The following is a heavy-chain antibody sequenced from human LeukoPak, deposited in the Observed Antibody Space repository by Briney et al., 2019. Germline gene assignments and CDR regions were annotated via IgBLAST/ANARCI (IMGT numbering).Heavy chain of an antibody. CDR2: IKEDGTEE. D-gene: IGHD1-1*01. CDR1: GPTFSISW. V-gene: IGHV3-7*05. CDR3: ARWNDGWEFYY. Sequence: GGSLRLSCAASGPTFSISWMTWVRQAPGKGLEWVAHIKEDGTEEYYVDSVKGRFTISRDNAKNSLYLQMNNLRAEDTAVYYCARWNDGWEFYYWGQGTLVSVSS. J-gene: IGHJ4*02.